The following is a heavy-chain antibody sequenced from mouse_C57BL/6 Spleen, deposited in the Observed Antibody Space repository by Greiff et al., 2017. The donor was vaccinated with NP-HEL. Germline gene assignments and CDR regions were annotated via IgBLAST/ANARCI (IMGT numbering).Heavy chain of an antibody. J-gene: IGHJ4*01. CDR3: ARKLRDEGYYAMDY. CDR2: IHPNSGST. CDR1: GYTFTSYW. D-gene: IGHD3-2*02. V-gene: IGHV1-64*01. Sequence: QVQLQQPGAELVKPGASVKLSCKASGYTFTSYWMHWVKQRPGQGLEWIGMIHPNSGSTNYNEKFKSKATLTVDKSSSTAYMQLSSLTSEDSAVYYCARKLRDEGYYAMDYWGQGTSVTVSS.